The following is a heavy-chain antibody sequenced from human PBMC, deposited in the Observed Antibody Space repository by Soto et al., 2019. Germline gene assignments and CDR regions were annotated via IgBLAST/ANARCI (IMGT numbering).Heavy chain of an antibody. V-gene: IGHV3-23*01. D-gene: IGHD1-7*01. CDR2: ISGTGGTT. CDR1: RFAFRSSA. J-gene: IGHJ4*02. CDR3: AEETGTVRFFLAS. Sequence: GGSLRHSCEAARFAFRSSAMNWFLQGPGKWLEWVSTISGTGGTTKYADPVKGRFTISRDNSKNTLYLQMNSLRAEDSSLFHGAEETGTVRFFLASWGQGTPVPVSS.